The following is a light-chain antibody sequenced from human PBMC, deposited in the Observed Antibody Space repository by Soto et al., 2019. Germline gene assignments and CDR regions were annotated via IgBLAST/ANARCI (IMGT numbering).Light chain of an antibody. CDR3: QQFGPSLPIT. J-gene: IGKJ5*01. Sequence: EIGMTQSPATLSVSAGGRATLSCRASQSISDALAWYQHKPGQAPRLLIHGASTRATGFPARFSGSGSGTDFTLTITRLEPEDFAVYYCQQFGPSLPITFGQGTRLAI. CDR1: QSISDA. CDR2: GAS. V-gene: IGKV3-15*01.